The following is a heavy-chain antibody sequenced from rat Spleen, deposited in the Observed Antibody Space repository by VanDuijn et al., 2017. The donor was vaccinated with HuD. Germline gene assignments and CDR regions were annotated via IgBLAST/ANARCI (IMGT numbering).Heavy chain of an antibody. Sequence: EVQLVESGGGLVQPGRSMKLSCAASGFTFSNYGMAWVRQAPKKGLEWVAYISYDGCSTYDRDSVKGRFTISRDNAKSTLYLQMDSLRSEDTATYYCTTFRGFAYWGQGTLVTVSS. CDR1: GFTFSNYG. D-gene: IGHD4-3*01. CDR3: TTFRGFAY. V-gene: IGHV5-20*01. J-gene: IGHJ3*01. CDR2: ISYDGCST.